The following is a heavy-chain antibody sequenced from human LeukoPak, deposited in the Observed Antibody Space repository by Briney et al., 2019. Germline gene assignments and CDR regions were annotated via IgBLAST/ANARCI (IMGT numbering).Heavy chain of an antibody. CDR2: FDPEDGET. J-gene: IGHJ4*02. D-gene: IGHD3-22*01. CDR1: GYTFTGYY. Sequence: ASVTVSCKASGYTFTGYYMHWVRQAPGKGLEWMGGFDPEDGETIYAQKFQGRVTMTEDTSTDTAYMELSSLRSEDTAVYYCATGGYYDSSGYPADYWGQGTLVTVSS. CDR3: ATGGYYDSSGYPADY. V-gene: IGHV1-24*01.